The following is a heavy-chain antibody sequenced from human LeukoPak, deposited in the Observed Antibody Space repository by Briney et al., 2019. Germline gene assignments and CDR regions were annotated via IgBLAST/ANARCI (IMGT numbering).Heavy chain of an antibody. V-gene: IGHV3-7*04. D-gene: IGHD1-7*01. CDR3: ARAAGTTRTFGY. Sequence: PGGSLRLSCAASGFTFSSYWMGWLRQAPGRELECVAYIKEDGSEKYYVGSVKGRFTISRDNAKNSLWLQMNSLRVEDTATYYCARAAGTTRTFGYWGQGILVTVSS. CDR1: GFTFSSYW. J-gene: IGHJ4*02. CDR2: IKEDGSEK.